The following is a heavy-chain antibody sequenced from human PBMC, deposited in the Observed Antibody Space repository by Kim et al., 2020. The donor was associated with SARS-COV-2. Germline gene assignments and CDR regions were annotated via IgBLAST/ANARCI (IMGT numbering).Heavy chain of an antibody. D-gene: IGHD6-19*01. J-gene: IGHJ4*02. Sequence: YVDSVRGRFTISRDNSKNTLYLQMNTLRAEDTAVYFCSRKYSSGWYFDYWGQGTLVTVSS. V-gene: IGHV3-30*02. CDR3: SRKYSSGWYFDY.